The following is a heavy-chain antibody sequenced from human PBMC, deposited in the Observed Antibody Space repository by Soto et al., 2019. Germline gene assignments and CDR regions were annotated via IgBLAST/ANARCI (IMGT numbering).Heavy chain of an antibody. V-gene: IGHV3-74*01. CDR2: IKGYWGST. Sequence: PGGSLRLSCAAAGFTFGNHWLNWVRQAPGKGLLSVSQIKGYWGSTNYADSVRGRFTISKDSSRNTLYLQMSDLRVEDTGVYYCARVKACTGGAGDPLDLWGQGTLVTVSS. D-gene: IGHD2-21*01. CDR3: ARVKACTGGAGDPLDL. J-gene: IGHJ5*02. CDR1: GFTFGNHW.